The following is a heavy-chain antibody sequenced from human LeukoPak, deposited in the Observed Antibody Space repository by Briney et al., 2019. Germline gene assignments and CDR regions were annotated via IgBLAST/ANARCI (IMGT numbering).Heavy chain of an antibody. V-gene: IGHV3-21*01. CDR2: ISSSSSYI. D-gene: IGHD3-9*01. Sequence: GGSLRPSCAASGFTFSSYSMNWVRQAPGKGLEWVSSISSSSSYIYYADSVKGRFTISRDNAKNSLYLQMNSLRAEDTAVYYCARGGSYDILTGKTFDYWGQGTPVTVSS. CDR1: GFTFSSYS. J-gene: IGHJ4*02. CDR3: ARGGSYDILTGKTFDY.